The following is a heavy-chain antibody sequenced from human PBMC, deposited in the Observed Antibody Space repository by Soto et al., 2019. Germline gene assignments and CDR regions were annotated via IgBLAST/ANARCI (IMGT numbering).Heavy chain of an antibody. CDR1: GGSVSSGSYY. J-gene: IGHJ4*02. CDR2: IYYSGST. D-gene: IGHD3-22*01. Sequence: QVQLQESGPGLVKPSETLSLTCTVSGGSVSSGSYYWSWIRQPPGKGLEWIGYIYYSGSTNYNPSLKSRVTISVDASKNQFSLKPSSVTAADTAVYFCARAYDSSGYYFPGYWGQGTLVTVSS. V-gene: IGHV4-61*01. CDR3: ARAYDSSGYYFPGY.